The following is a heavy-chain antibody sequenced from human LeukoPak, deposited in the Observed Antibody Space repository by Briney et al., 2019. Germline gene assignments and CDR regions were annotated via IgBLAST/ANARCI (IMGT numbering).Heavy chain of an antibody. Sequence: PGGSLRLSCAASGFTFSSYGMHWVRQAPGKGLEWVAVISYDGSNKYYADSVKGRFTISRDNSKNTLYLQMNSLRAEGTAVYYCAKDDQVAAAGSLGYYYGMDVWGQGTTVTVSS. CDR3: AKDDQVAAAGSLGYYYGMDV. CDR1: GFTFSSYG. J-gene: IGHJ6*02. D-gene: IGHD6-13*01. V-gene: IGHV3-30*18. CDR2: ISYDGSNK.